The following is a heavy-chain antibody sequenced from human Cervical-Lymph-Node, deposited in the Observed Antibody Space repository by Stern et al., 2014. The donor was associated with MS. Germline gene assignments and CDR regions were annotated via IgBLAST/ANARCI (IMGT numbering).Heavy chain of an antibody. D-gene: IGHD7-27*01. CDR3: ASYPPGAPVDY. Sequence: QVQLQDSGPGLGKPSGTLSLTCAVSGGSISSSNWWRWVRHPPGTGLGWIGEIYHSGSTNYNPSLKSRVTISVDKSKNQFSLKLSSVTAADTAVYYCASYPPGAPVDYWGQGTLVTVSS. V-gene: IGHV4-4*02. CDR2: IYHSGST. CDR1: GGSISSSNW. J-gene: IGHJ4*02.